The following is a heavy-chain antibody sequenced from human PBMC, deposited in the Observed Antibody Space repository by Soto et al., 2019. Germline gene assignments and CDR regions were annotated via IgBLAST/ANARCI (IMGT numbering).Heavy chain of an antibody. Sequence: SETLSLTCAVYGGSFSCYYWSWIRQPPGKGLEWIGEINHSGSTNYNPSLKSRVTISVDTSKNQFSLKLSSVTAADTAVYYCARGLRFSSSWYGKYYYYYGMDVWGQGTTVTVSS. CDR3: ARGLRFSSSWYGKYYYYYGMDV. J-gene: IGHJ6*02. D-gene: IGHD6-13*01. CDR2: INHSGST. CDR1: GGSFSCYY. V-gene: IGHV4-34*01.